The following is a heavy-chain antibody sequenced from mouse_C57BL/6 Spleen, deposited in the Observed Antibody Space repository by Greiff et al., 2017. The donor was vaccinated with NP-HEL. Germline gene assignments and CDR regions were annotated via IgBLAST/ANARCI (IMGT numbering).Heavy chain of an antibody. D-gene: IGHD2-1*01. CDR1: GYAFSSYW. Sequence: VKLMESGAELVKPGASVKISCKASGYAFSSYWMNWVKQRPGKGLEWIGQIYPGDGDTNYNGKFKGKATLTADKSSSTAYMQLSSLTSEDSAVYFCASGKRYAMDYWGQRTSVTVSS. V-gene: IGHV1-80*01. CDR3: ASGKRYAMDY. J-gene: IGHJ4*01. CDR2: IYPGDGDT.